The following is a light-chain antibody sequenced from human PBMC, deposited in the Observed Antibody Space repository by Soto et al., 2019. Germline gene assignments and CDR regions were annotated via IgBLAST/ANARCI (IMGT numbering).Light chain of an antibody. Sequence: IAVAPCAPPMSVSPGERATLSCRASQSVNIHLAWYQQKPGQAPRLLIYGASARATGIPAKFSGSGSGTEFTLTISSLQSEDFAVYYCQQYNKWPRTFGQGAKVDIK. J-gene: IGKJ1*01. CDR1: QSVNIH. V-gene: IGKV3D-15*01. CDR2: GAS. CDR3: QQYNKWPRT.